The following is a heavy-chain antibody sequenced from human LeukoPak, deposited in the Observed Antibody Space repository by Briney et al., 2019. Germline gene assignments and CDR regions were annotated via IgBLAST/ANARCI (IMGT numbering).Heavy chain of an antibody. CDR1: GGSIGSYY. V-gene: IGHV4-59*01. CDR2: IYYSGST. Sequence: SETLSLTCTVSGGSIGSYYWSWIRQPPGKGLEWIGYIYYSGSTNYNPSLKSRVTISVDTSKNQFSLKLSSVIAADTAVYYCAGDCPYCSGGSCNPCSPWGQGTLVTVSS. D-gene: IGHD2-15*01. J-gene: IGHJ5*02. CDR3: AGDCPYCSGGSCNPCSP.